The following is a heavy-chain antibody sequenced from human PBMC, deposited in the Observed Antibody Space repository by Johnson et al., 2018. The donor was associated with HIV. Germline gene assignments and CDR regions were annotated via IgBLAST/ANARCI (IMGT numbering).Heavy chain of an antibody. CDR2: ISSTATNI. CDR1: GFSFSDYY. V-gene: IGHV3-11*04. D-gene: IGHD3-3*01. CDR3: ARERATLFFRASGAAFNV. J-gene: IGHJ3*01. Sequence: QVQLVESGGGLVKPGGSLRLSCAASGFSFSDYYLSWFRQAPGKGLEWVSYISSTATNIDYADSVTGRFHISRDNAKNSLYLQMNSLSADDTAVYYCARERATLFFRASGAAFNVWGQGTMVTVSS.